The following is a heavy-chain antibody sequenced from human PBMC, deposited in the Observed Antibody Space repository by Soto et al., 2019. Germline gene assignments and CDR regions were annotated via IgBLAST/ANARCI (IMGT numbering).Heavy chain of an antibody. V-gene: IGHV3-53*01. CDR3: ARITASDAFDI. Sequence: EVQLVESGGGLIQPGGSLRLSCAASGFTVSSNYMSWVRQAPGKGLEWVSVIYSGGSTYYADSVKGRFTISRDNSKNTLYLQMNSLRAEDTAVYFCARITASDAFDIWGQGTMVTVSS. D-gene: IGHD1-20*01. J-gene: IGHJ3*02. CDR1: GFTVSSNY. CDR2: IYSGGST.